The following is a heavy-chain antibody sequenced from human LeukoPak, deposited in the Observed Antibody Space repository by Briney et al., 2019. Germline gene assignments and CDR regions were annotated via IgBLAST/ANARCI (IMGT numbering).Heavy chain of an antibody. CDR3: ARVGYSYGPPRYFDY. Sequence: SGGSLGLSCAASGFTFSSYWMSWVRQAPGKGLAWVANIKQDGSEKYYVDSVKGRFTISRDNAKNSLYLQMNSLRAEDTAVYYCARVGYSYGPPRYFDYWGQGTLVTVSS. CDR1: GFTFSSYW. V-gene: IGHV3-7*01. CDR2: IKQDGSEK. J-gene: IGHJ4*02. D-gene: IGHD5-18*01.